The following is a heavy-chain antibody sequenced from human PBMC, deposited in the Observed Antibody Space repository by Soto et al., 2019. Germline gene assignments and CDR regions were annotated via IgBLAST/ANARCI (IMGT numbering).Heavy chain of an antibody. J-gene: IGHJ4*02. CDR2: IIPIFETA. CDR1: GDTXTGFT. D-gene: IGHD6-19*01. Sequence: SXKVSCKASGDTXTGFTFQWVRQAPGQGLEWMGGIIPIFETANYAQKFQDRVTITADESTSTVYMELSSLRSADKDVYYCATKGVSGWFFDYWGQGTVGTVSS. V-gene: IGHV1-69*13. CDR3: ATKGVSGWFFDY.